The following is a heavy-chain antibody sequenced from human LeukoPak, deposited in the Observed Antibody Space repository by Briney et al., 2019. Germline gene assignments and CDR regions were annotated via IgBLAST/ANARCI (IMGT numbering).Heavy chain of an antibody. CDR3: ATDKRYAFDY. CDR1: GFSFSDYP. J-gene: IGHJ4*02. D-gene: IGHD3-9*01. CDR2: IRTSSEGANLA. V-gene: IGHV3-48*02. Sequence: GGSLRLSCATSGFSFSDYPMNWVRQAPGKGLEWVSNIRTSSEGANLAFYADSVKGRVTFSRDDAKNTLYLHMHSLRDDDTAVYYCATDKRYAFDYWGQGILVTVSS.